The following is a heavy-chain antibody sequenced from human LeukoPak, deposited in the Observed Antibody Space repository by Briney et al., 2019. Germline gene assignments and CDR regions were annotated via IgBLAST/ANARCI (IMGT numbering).Heavy chain of an antibody. D-gene: IGHD6-6*01. Sequence: GGSLRLSCAASGFTFSSYWMHWVRQAPGKGLVWVSRISSDGSSTSYADSVKGRFTISRDNAKNTLYLQMNSLRVEDTAVYYCARSYSSSYWFDPWGQGTLVTVSS. CDR3: ARSYSSSYWFDP. J-gene: IGHJ5*02. CDR1: GFTFSSYW. V-gene: IGHV3-74*01. CDR2: ISSDGSST.